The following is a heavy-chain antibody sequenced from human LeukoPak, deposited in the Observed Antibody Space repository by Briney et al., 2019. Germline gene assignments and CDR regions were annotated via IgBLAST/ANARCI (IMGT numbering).Heavy chain of an antibody. D-gene: IGHD6-13*01. CDR1: GFTFSSYA. Sequence: PGGSLRLSCAASGFTFSSYAMHWVRQAPGKGLEWVAVISYDGSNKYYADSVKGRFTISRDNSKNTLYLRMNSLRAEDTAVYYCASTISSWAFDYWGQGTLVTVSS. CDR3: ASTISSWAFDY. CDR2: ISYDGSNK. V-gene: IGHV3-30-3*01. J-gene: IGHJ4*02.